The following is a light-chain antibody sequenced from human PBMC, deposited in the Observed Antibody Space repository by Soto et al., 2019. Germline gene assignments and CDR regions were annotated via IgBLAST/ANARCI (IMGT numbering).Light chain of an antibody. CDR2: GNS. CDR1: SSNIGAGYD. Sequence: QSVLTQPPSVSGAPGQRVTISCTGSSSNIGAGYDVHWYQQLPGTAPKLLIYGNSNRPSGVPDRFSGSKSGTSASLAIPWLQAEDEADYYCQSYDSSPSYVFGTGTKLTVL. J-gene: IGLJ1*01. CDR3: QSYDSSPSYV. V-gene: IGLV1-40*01.